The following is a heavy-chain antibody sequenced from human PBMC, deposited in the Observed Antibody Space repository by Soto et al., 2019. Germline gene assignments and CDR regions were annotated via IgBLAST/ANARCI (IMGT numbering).Heavy chain of an antibody. CDR3: ARVPVPDYGDYNTPGSYYYYGMDV. Sequence: QVQLVQSGAEVKKPGSSVKVSCKASGGTFSSYAISWVRQAPGQGLEWMGGIIPIFGTANYAQKFQGRVTITADESTSTAYMELSSLRSEDTAVYYCARVPVPDYGDYNTPGSYYYYGMDVWGPRDHGHRLL. CDR1: GGTFSSYA. J-gene: IGHJ6*01. CDR2: IIPIFGTA. D-gene: IGHD4-17*01. V-gene: IGHV1-69*01.